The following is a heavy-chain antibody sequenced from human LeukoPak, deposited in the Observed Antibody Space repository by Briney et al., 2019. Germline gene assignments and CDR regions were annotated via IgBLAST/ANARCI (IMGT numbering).Heavy chain of an antibody. J-gene: IGHJ5*02. CDR3: AREGRFDP. CDR2: IRYDEKN. V-gene: IGHV3-30*02. Sequence: PGGSLRLSCAASGFIFTDYGMHWVRQAPGKGLDWVAFIRYDEKNYYADSVKGRFTISRDNAKNPLYLQMNSLRAEDTAVYYCAREGRFDPWGQGTLVTVSS. D-gene: IGHD3-10*01. CDR1: GFIFTDYG.